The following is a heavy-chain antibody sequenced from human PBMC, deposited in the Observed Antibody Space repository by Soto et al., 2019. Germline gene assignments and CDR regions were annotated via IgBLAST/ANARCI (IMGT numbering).Heavy chain of an antibody. J-gene: IGHJ6*02. CDR3: ARAGDTMVRGVIIMNYYGMDV. CDR1: GYSISSGYY. V-gene: IGHV4-38-2*01. D-gene: IGHD3-10*01. CDR2: IHHSGTT. Sequence: PSETLSLTCAVSGYSISSGYYWGWIRQPPGKGLEWIGNIHHSGTTYYNPSLKSRVTISIDRSKNQFSLKLSSVTAADTAVYYCARAGDTMVRGVIIMNYYGMDVWGQGTKVT.